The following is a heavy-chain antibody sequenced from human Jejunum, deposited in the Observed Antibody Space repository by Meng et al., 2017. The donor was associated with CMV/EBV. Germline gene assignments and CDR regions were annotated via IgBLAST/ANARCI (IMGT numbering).Heavy chain of an antibody. D-gene: IGHD3-22*01. Sequence: DYAMGWVRQAPGKALEWVGFIRSKAYGGTTEYAASVKGRFTISRDDSKSIAYLQMNSLKTEDTAVYYCTLTATMIVVVPSDVRDYWGQGTLVTVSS. J-gene: IGHJ4*02. V-gene: IGHV3-49*04. CDR2: IRSKAYGGTT. CDR1: DYA. CDR3: TLTATMIVVVPSDVRDY.